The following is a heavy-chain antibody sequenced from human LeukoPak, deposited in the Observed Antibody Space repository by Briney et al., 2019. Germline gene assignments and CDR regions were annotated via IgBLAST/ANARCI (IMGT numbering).Heavy chain of an antibody. CDR3: ARGRFGDSSGWYGGDFDY. CDR1: GGSFSGYY. D-gene: IGHD6-19*01. Sequence: SETLSLTCAVYGGSFSGYYWSWIRQPPGKGLEWIGEINHSGSTNYNPSLKSRATISVDTSKNQFSLKLSSVTAADTAVYYCARGRFGDSSGWYGGDFDYWGQGTLVTVSS. CDR2: INHSGST. V-gene: IGHV4-34*01. J-gene: IGHJ4*02.